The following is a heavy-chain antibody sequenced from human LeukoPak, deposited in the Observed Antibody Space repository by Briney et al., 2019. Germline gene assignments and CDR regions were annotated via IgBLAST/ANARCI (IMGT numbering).Heavy chain of an antibody. CDR1: GFTFSSYA. D-gene: IGHD3-3*01. CDR2: ISGSGGSA. J-gene: IGHJ4*02. CDR3: AKGSAYDFWSGYHPFDY. V-gene: IGHV3-23*01. Sequence: GGSLRLSCAASGFTFSSYAMGWVRQAPGKGLEWVSAISGSGGSAYYADSVKGRFTISRDNSKNTLYLQMNSLRAEDTAVYYCAKGSAYDFWSGYHPFDYWGQGTLVTVSS.